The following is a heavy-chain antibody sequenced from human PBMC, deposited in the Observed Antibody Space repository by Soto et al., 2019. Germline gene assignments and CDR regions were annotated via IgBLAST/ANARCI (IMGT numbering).Heavy chain of an antibody. CDR1: GYSISSGYY. J-gene: IGHJ4*02. CDR3: ARGVAAIIRTFDYFDY. D-gene: IGHD5-12*01. Sequence: SETLSLTCAVSGYSISSGYYWGWIRQPPGKGLEWIGSIYHSGSTYYNPSLKSQVTISVDTSKNQFSLKLSSVTAADTAVYYCARGVAAIIRTFDYFDYWGQETLVTVSS. V-gene: IGHV4-38-2*01. CDR2: IYHSGST.